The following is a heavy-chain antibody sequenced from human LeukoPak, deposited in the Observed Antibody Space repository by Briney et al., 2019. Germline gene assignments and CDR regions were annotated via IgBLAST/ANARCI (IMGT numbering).Heavy chain of an antibody. CDR3: ARRPPHYYYYYMDV. CDR1: GYTFTSYA. Sequence: ASVKVSCKASGYTFTSYAMHWVRQATGQGLEWMGWMNPNSGNTGYAQKFQGRVTITRNTSISTAYMELCSLRSEDTAVYYCARRPPHYYYYYMDVWGKGTTVTVSS. V-gene: IGHV1-8*03. D-gene: IGHD1-14*01. J-gene: IGHJ6*03. CDR2: MNPNSGNT.